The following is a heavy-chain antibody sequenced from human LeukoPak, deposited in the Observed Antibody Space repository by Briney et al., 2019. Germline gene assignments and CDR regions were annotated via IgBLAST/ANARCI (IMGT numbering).Heavy chain of an antibody. Sequence: GASVKVSCKASGGTFSSYAISWVRQAPGQGLERMGGIIHIFGTANYAQKFQGRVTITADESTSTAYMELSSLRSEDTAVYYCARSYSSGWRLADYWGQGTLVTVSS. CDR3: ARSYSSGWRLADY. CDR2: IIHIFGTA. J-gene: IGHJ4*02. D-gene: IGHD6-19*01. V-gene: IGHV1-69*13. CDR1: GGTFSSYA.